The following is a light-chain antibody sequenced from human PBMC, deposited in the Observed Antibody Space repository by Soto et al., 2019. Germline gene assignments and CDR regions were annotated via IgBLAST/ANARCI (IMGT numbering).Light chain of an antibody. CDR3: AAWDDSLSGLYV. CDR1: SSNIGSNY. J-gene: IGLJ1*01. V-gene: IGLV1-47*01. CDR2: RNN. Sequence: VLTQPPSASGTPGQRVAISCSGSSSNIGSNYVYWYQQLPGKAPKLLIYRNNQRPSGVPDRFSGSKSGTSASLAISGLRSEDEADYYCAAWDDSLSGLYVFGTGTKVTVL.